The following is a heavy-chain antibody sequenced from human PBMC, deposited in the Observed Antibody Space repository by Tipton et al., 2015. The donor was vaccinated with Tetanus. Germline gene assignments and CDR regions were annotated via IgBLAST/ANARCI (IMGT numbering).Heavy chain of an antibody. J-gene: IGHJ3*02. CDR1: GFTFSSYG. D-gene: IGHD3-22*01. CDR3: ARKTFYYDSSGDEDAFDI. Sequence: SLRLSCAASGFTFSSYGMHWVRQAPGKGLEWVAVISYDGSNKYYADSVKGRFTISRDNSRNTLYLQMNSLRAEDTAAYYCARKTFYYDSSGDEDAFDIWGQGTMVTVSS. V-gene: IGHV3-30*03. CDR2: ISYDGSNK.